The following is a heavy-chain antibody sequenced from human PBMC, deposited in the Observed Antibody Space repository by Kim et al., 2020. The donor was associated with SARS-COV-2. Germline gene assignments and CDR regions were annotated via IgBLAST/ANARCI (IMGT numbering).Heavy chain of an antibody. CDR1: GFTFSSYA. V-gene: IGHV3-23*01. CDR2: ISGSGGST. CDR3: AKTGDVLLWFGELINYGMDV. Sequence: GGSLRLSCAASGFTFSSYAMSWVRQAPGKGLEWVSAISGSGGSTYYADSVKGRFTISRDNSKNTLYLQMNSLRAEDTAVYYCAKTGDVLLWFGELINYGMDVWGQGTTVTVSS. J-gene: IGHJ6*02. D-gene: IGHD3-10*01.